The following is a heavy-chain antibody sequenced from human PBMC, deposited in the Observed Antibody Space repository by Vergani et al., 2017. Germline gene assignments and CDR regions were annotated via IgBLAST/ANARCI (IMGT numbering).Heavy chain of an antibody. CDR1: GDSVISTDYH. Sequence: QVQLQESGPGLVKPSETLSLTCTVSGDSVISTDYHWGWIRQPPGKGLEWIGSMDYSGSPSYNPSLESRISISFETPKNQFSLRLTSVTAADAAVYYCASKQGACRAAYCHSYDFWGPGALVGVSS. J-gene: IGHJ4*02. CDR2: MDYSGSP. V-gene: IGHV4-39*01. CDR3: ASKQGACRAAYCHSYDF. D-gene: IGHD2-15*01.